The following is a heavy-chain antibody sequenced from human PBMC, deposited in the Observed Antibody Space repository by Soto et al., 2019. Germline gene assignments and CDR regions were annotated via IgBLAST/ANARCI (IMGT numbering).Heavy chain of an antibody. Sequence: QVQLVQSGAEVKNPGASVRVSCRASGYSFTIYDITWVRQAPGQGLEWMGWISTYHGNTNYAQNFQGRVSMARDTSTSTAYMELRSLRSDDTAVYYCARDRGRSCIGGTCPFDYWGQGTLVTVSS. J-gene: IGHJ4*02. CDR3: ARDRGRSCIGGTCPFDY. CDR2: ISTYHGNT. CDR1: GYSFTIYD. D-gene: IGHD2-15*01. V-gene: IGHV1-18*01.